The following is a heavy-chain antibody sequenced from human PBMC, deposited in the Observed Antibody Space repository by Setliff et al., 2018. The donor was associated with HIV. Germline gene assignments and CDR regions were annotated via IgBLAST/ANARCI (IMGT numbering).Heavy chain of an antibody. CDR2: VYHTGST. D-gene: IGHD4-17*01. V-gene: IGHV4-38-2*02. J-gene: IGHJ4*02. CDR3: VRDDYGYNGKGFDY. CDR1: GYSISSRYY. Sequence: PSETLSLTCTVSGYSISSRYYWGWIRQPPGKGLEWIGSVYHTGSTYYNPSLKSRVTISIDTSNNQISLRLSSVTAADTAMYYCVRDDYGYNGKGFDYWGPGTLVTVSS.